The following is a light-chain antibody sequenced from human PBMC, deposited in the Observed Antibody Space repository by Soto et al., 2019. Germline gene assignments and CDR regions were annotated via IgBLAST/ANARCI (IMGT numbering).Light chain of an antibody. V-gene: IGKV1-8*01. CDR1: QGISSY. CDR2: APS. Sequence: AIRMTQSPSSFSASTGDRVTITCRASQGISSYLAWYQQKPGKAPKLLIYAPSTLQSGVPSRFSCSGSGTDFTLTISGLQSEDFATYYCQQYYSYRRTFGQRTKVVVK. J-gene: IGKJ1*01. CDR3: QQYYSYRRT.